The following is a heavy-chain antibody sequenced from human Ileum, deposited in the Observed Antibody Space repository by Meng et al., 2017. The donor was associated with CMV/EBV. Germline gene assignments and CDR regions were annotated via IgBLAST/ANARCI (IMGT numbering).Heavy chain of an antibody. CDR1: GGSFSSYS. CDR2: IIPVLATA. V-gene: IGHV1-69*08. J-gene: IGHJ4*02. D-gene: IGHD4-11*01. CDR3: ARSSNYWSFDH. Sequence: SVKVSCKASGGSFSSYSISWVRQAPGQGLEWMGRIIPVLATAHYAQKFQGRVTITADKTTTTAYMELRSLRSEDTAMYYCARSSNYWSFDHWGQGTLVTVSS.